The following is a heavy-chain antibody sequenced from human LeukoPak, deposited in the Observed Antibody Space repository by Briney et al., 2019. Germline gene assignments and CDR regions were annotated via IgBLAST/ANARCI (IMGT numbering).Heavy chain of an antibody. CDR2: IYYSGST. J-gene: IGHJ5*02. Sequence: SETLSLTCTVSGGSIGSYYWSWIRQPPGKGLEWIGYIYYSGSTNYNPSLKSRVTISVDTSKNQFSLKLSSVTAADTAVYYCARDRYYDSSGYYGNWFDPWGQGTLVTVSS. D-gene: IGHD3-22*01. V-gene: IGHV4-59*01. CDR1: GGSIGSYY. CDR3: ARDRYYDSSGYYGNWFDP.